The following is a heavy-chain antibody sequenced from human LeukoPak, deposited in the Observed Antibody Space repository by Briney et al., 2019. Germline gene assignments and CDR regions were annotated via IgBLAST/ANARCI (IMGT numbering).Heavy chain of an antibody. CDR1: GGSISSGGYY. D-gene: IGHD6-13*01. CDR3: ARERRQAAGYYFDY. CDR2: IYYSGST. V-gene: IGHV4-31*03. J-gene: IGHJ4*02. Sequence: SETLSLTCTVSGGSISSGGYYWSWIRQHPGKGLEWIGYIYYSGSTYYNPSLKSRVTISVDTSKNQFSLKLSSVTAADTAVYYCARERRQAAGYYFDYWGQGTLVTVSS.